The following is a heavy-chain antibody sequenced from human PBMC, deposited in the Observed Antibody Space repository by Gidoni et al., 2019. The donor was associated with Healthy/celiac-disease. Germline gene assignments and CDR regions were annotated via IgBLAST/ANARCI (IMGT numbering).Heavy chain of an antibody. CDR1: GFTFDDYA. CDR3: AKDISPRITGTSQCCDY. CDR2: ISWNSGSI. V-gene: IGHV3-9*01. J-gene: IGHJ4*02. D-gene: IGHD1-20*01. Sequence: EVQLVESGGGLVQPGRSLRLSCAASGFTFDDYAMPWVRQAPGKGLEWVSGISWNSGSIGYADSVKGRFTISRDNAKNSLYLQMNSLRAEDTALYYCAKDISPRITGTSQCCDYWGQGTLVTVSS.